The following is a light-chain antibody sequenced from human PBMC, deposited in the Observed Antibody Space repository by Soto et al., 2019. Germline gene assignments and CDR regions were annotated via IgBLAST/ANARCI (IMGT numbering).Light chain of an antibody. Sequence: QSVLTQPPSASGTPGQRVTISCSGSRSNMGFNPVNWYQQVPGMAPKLLIYSNDQRPSGVPDRFSGSKSGTSASLAISGLQSEDEADYYCAAWDDSLSAAVFGGGTQLTVL. CDR3: AAWDDSLSAAV. J-gene: IGLJ7*01. CDR2: SND. CDR1: RSNMGFNP. V-gene: IGLV1-44*01.